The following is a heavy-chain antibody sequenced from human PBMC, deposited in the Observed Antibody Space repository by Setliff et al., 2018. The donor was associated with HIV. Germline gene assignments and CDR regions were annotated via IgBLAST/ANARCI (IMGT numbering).Heavy chain of an antibody. D-gene: IGHD1-7*01. J-gene: IGHJ4*02. CDR1: GGSFSDYY. Sequence: SETLSLTCVVYGGSFSDYYWSWIRQPPGKGLEWIGEINHSGNTTYNPSLKSRVTMSVDTTKNQFSLKLNTVTAADTATYYCILDVPLILRTSPPLWGQGTPVTVSS. CDR3: ILDVPLILRTSPPL. CDR2: INHSGNT. V-gene: IGHV4-34*01.